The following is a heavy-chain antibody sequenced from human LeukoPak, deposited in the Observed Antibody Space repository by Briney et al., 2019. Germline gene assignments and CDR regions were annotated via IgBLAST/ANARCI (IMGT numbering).Heavy chain of an antibody. CDR3: SRESGPFRPFGQ. D-gene: IGHD1-26*01. J-gene: IGHJ4*02. CDR1: GGSITTTTF. V-gene: IGHV4-4*02. Sequence: SETLSLTCGVSGGSITTTTFWSWVRQPPGGGLEWIGEISLAGRTRYHPSLESRVSISIDKSKNHLYLNLASLTAAGPAVYFCSRESGPFRPFGQWGQGTLVAVTS. CDR2: ISLAGRT.